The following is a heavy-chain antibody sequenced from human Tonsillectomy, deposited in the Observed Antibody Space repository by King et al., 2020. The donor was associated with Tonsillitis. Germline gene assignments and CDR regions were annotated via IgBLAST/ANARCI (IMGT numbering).Heavy chain of an antibody. CDR2: IYYSGST. J-gene: IGHJ2*01. V-gene: IGHV4-59*12. CDR1: GGSISRYY. D-gene: IGHD2-15*01. Sequence: QLQESGPGLVKPSETLSLTCTVSGGSISRYYWSWIRPPPGKGLEWIGYIYYSGSTNHNPSLKSRVTIAVDTSENQFSLRLSSGTAADTAVYFCGRDIAHGYFDLWGRGTLVTVSS. CDR3: GRDIAHGYFDL.